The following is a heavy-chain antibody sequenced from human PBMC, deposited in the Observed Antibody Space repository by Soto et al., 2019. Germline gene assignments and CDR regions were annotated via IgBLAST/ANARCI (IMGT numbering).Heavy chain of an antibody. CDR1: GYTFTNYW. J-gene: IGHJ6*02. CDR3: AASIFYYGMGV. Sequence: PGESLKISCKGSGYTFTNYWIGWVRQMPGKGPEWMGIIYPGDSDTKYNPSFQGQVTFSADKSITTTYLQWSSLKASDTAIYYCAASIFYYGMGVWGQGTTVTVSS. V-gene: IGHV5-51*01. CDR2: IYPGDSDT.